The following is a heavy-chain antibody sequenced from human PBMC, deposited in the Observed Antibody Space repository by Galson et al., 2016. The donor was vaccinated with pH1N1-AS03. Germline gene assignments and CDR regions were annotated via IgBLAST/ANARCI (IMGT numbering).Heavy chain of an antibody. CDR2: INWNGAST. Sequence: SLRLSCAASGFTFDDYSMHWVRQAPGEALEWVSGINWNGASTLYADSVKGRFTISRDNAKNSVYLEMSSLRPEDTAVYHCVKGGGVVVNAFDDWGQGTLVTVSS. J-gene: IGHJ4*02. V-gene: IGHV3-9*01. CDR1: GFTFDDYS. D-gene: IGHD3-22*01. CDR3: VKGGGVVVNAFDD.